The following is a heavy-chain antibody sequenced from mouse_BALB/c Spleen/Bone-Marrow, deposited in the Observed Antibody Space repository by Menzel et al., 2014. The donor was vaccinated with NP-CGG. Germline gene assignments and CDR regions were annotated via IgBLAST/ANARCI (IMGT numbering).Heavy chain of an antibody. CDR2: IRNKANGYTT. V-gene: IGHV7-3*02. CDR1: GFTFTDNY. J-gene: IGHJ3*01. Sequence: EVKLMESGGGLVQPGGSLRLSCATSGFTFTDNYMTWVRQPPGKALEWLGFIRNKANGYTTEYSTSVKGRFTITRDNSQSILYHQMNTLRAEGSATYYCARDSDWFAYWGQGTLVTVSA. CDR3: ARDSDWFAY.